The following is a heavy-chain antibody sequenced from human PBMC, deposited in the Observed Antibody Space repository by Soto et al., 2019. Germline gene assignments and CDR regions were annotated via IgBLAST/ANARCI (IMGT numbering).Heavy chain of an antibody. CDR1: GYSVTSSDYY. J-gene: IGHJ6*02. V-gene: IGHV4-39*01. CDR3: ARRITIFGVVTLYYYGMDV. CDR2: MFYSGLT. Sequence: SETLSLTCSVSGYSVTSSDYYWAWIRQPPGKGLEWIGSMFYSGLTYYNPSLKSRVTLSVDTSKNQFSVRLNSVTAADTAVYYCARRITIFGVVTLYYYGMDVWGQGTTVTVSS. D-gene: IGHD3-3*01.